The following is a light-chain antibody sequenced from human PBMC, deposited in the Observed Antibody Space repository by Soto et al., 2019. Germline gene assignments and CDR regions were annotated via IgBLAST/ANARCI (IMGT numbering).Light chain of an antibody. CDR3: QQYNSFPYT. CDR1: QSIDTW. J-gene: IGKJ2*01. Sequence: DIQMTQSPSTLSASVGDRVTFTCRASQSIDTWLAWYQQKPGKAPNLLVYKASTLESGVPSRFGGSGFGTEFTLTISSLQPDDFATYYCQQYNSFPYTFGQGTRLEIK. CDR2: KAS. V-gene: IGKV1-5*03.